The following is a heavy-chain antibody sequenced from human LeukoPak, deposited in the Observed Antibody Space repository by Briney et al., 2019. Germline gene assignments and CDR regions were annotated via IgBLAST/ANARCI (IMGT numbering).Heavy chain of an antibody. CDR1: GFTFDDYA. Sequence: GGSLRLSCAASGFTFDDYAMHWVRQAPGKGLEWVSLISGDGGSIYYADSVKGRFTISRDNSKNSLYLQMNSLRSEDTALYYCAKDILESGPMHYWGQGTLVTVSS. D-gene: IGHD3-3*01. J-gene: IGHJ4*02. V-gene: IGHV3-43*02. CDR2: ISGDGGSI. CDR3: AKDILESGPMHY.